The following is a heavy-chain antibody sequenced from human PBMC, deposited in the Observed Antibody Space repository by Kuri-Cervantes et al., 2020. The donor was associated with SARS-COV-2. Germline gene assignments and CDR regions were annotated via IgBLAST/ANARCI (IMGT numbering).Heavy chain of an antibody. Sequence: GESLKISCAASGFTFSSYEMNWVRQAPGKGLEWVSYISSSGSTIYYADSVKGRFTISRDNVKNSLYLQMNSLRAEDTAVYYCAPRGEGSGFDYWGQGTLVTVSS. CDR3: APRGEGSGFDY. CDR1: GFTFSSYE. J-gene: IGHJ4*02. D-gene: IGHD3-16*01. CDR2: ISSSGSTI. V-gene: IGHV3-48*03.